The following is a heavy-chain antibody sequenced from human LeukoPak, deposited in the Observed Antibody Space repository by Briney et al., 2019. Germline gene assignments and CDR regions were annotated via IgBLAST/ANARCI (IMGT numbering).Heavy chain of an antibody. CDR1: GYTFTGYY. CDR2: INPNSGGT. CDR3: ARDRTGALFFDY. V-gene: IGHV1-2*04. D-gene: IGHD2-8*02. Sequence: VASVKVSCTASGYTFTGYYMHWVRQAPGQGLEWMGWINPNSGGTNYAQKFQGWVTMTRDTSISTAYMELSGLRSDDTAVYYCARDRTGALFFDYWGQGTLVTVSS. J-gene: IGHJ4*02.